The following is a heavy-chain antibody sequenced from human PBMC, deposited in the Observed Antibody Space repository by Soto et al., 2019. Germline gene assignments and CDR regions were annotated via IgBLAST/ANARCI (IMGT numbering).Heavy chain of an antibody. J-gene: IGHJ4*02. V-gene: IGHV1-69*06. Sequence: QVQLVQSGAEVKKPESSVKVSCKASGGTYNTFAISWVRQAPGQGLEWMGGIIPVLGPAFYAQKFQGRVTITADKSTTTAYLELTSLRSEDTAVYYCVRAAKRYFDYWGQGTLVTVSS. CDR2: IIPVLGPA. CDR1: GGTYNTFA. CDR3: VRAAKRYFDY.